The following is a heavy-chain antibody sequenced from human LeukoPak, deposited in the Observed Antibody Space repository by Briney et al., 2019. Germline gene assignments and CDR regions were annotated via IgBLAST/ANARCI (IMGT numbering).Heavy chain of an antibody. V-gene: IGHV3-21*01. CDR1: GFTFSSYS. D-gene: IGHD3-10*01. Sequence: GGSLRLSCAASGFTFSSYSMNWVRQAPGKGLEWVSSISSSSYIYYADSVKGRFTISRDNAKNSLYLQMNSLRAEDTAVYYCARERSRSQFRVYPVDYWGQGTLVTVSS. CDR3: ARERSRSQFRVYPVDY. CDR2: ISSSSYI. J-gene: IGHJ4*02.